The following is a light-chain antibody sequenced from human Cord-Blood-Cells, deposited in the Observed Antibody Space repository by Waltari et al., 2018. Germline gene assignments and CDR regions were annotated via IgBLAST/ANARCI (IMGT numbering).Light chain of an antibody. CDR1: SSNIGSNT. V-gene: IGLV1-44*01. CDR2: SNN. CDR3: AAWDDSLNGYV. Sequence: QSVLTQPPSASGTPGQRVTISCSGSSSNIGSNTVTWYQQLPGTAHKPLIYSNNQRPSGVPDRFSGSKSGTSASLAISGLQSEDEADYYCAAWDDSLNGYVFGTGTKVTVL. J-gene: IGLJ1*01.